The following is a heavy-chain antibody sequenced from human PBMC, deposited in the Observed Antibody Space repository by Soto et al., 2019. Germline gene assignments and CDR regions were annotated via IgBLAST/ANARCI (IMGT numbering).Heavy chain of an antibody. V-gene: IGHV4-31*03. J-gene: IGHJ6*02. D-gene: IGHD3-3*01. CDR3: ARAFGFLEWLSPGYYYGMDV. CDR1: GGSISSGGYY. CDR2: IYYSGST. Sequence: SETLSLTCTVSGGSISSGGYYWIWIRHHPGKGLEWIGYIYYSGSTYYNPSLKSRVTISVDTSKNQFSLKLSSVTAADTAVYYCARAFGFLEWLSPGYYYGMDVWGQGTTVTVSS.